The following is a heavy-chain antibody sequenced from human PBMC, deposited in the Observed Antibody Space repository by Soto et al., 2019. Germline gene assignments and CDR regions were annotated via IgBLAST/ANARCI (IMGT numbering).Heavy chain of an antibody. Sequence: GGSLRLSCAASGFTLSDYAIHWVRQAPGKGLEWVSVISQDGNKEDYADSVKGRFTVSRDNAKKTLYLQMNSLRAEDTALYYCAKDGSVAAPLNAFDIWGQGTMVTVSS. J-gene: IGHJ3*02. D-gene: IGHD2-15*01. CDR1: GFTLSDYA. CDR3: AKDGSVAAPLNAFDI. V-gene: IGHV3-30*18. CDR2: ISQDGNKE.